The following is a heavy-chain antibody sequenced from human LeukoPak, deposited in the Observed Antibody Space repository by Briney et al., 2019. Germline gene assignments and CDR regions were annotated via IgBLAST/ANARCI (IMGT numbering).Heavy chain of an antibody. V-gene: IGHV3-21*01. D-gene: IGHD3-3*01. Sequence: GGSLRLSCAASGFTSSSYSMNWVRQAPGKGLEWVSSISSSSSYIYYTDSVKGRFTISRDNAKNSLYLQMNSLRAEDTAVYYCARDIQWTYYDFWSGYYPIDYWGQGTLVTVSS. J-gene: IGHJ4*02. CDR3: ARDIQWTYYDFWSGYYPIDY. CDR2: ISSSSSYI. CDR1: GFTSSSYS.